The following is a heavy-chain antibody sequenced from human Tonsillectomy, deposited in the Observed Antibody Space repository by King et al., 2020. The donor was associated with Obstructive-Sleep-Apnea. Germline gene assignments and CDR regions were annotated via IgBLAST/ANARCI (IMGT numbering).Heavy chain of an antibody. CDR2: ISWNSDII. D-gene: IGHD6-19*01. CDR3: AKDPRQWRTHAEYFHQ. V-gene: IGHV3-9*01. CDR1: GFIFDDYA. J-gene: IGHJ1*01. Sequence: VQLVESGGGLVQPGRSLRLSCVASGFIFDDYAMHWVRQAPGKGLEWVSGISWNSDIIGYVDSVKGRFTISRDNAKNSLFLQMNSLRPEDTALYYCAKDPRQWRTHAEYFHQWGQGTLVTVSS.